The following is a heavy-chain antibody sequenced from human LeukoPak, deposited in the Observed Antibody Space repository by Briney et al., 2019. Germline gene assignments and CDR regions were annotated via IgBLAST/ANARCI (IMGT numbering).Heavy chain of an antibody. Sequence: GGSLRLSCAGCGFSVSNYYMSWVRQAPGKGLEWVSLIRDSGETFYADSVKGRFTISRDNSKNTMYLQMNRLRVEDTAVYFCARDRAVTQDWVEFDPWGQGTLVTVSS. CDR2: IRDSGET. J-gene: IGHJ5*02. CDR1: GFSVSNYY. CDR3: ARDRAVTQDWVEFDP. D-gene: IGHD4-17*01. V-gene: IGHV3-66*03.